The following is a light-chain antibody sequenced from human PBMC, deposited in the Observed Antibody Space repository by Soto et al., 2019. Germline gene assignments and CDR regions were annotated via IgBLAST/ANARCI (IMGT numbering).Light chain of an antibody. V-gene: IGKV1-9*01. CDR3: QQLNSYPLT. CDR2: AAS. Sequence: DIQLTQSPSFLSASVGDRATITCRASQGISSYLAWYQQKPGKAPKLLIYAASTLQSGVPSRFSGSGSGTEFTLTISSLQPEDFATYYCQQLNSYPLTFGQGTKVDIK. J-gene: IGKJ1*01. CDR1: QGISSY.